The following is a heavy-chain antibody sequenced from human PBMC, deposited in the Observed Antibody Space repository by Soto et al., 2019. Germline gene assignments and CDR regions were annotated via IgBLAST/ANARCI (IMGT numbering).Heavy chain of an antibody. CDR2: ISYDGSNK. CDR3: AKDSDLYSSSWYLPNYYYYGMDV. D-gene: IGHD6-13*01. J-gene: IGHJ6*02. Sequence: PGGSLRLSCAASGFTFSSYGMHWVRQAPGKGLEWVAVISYDGSNKYYADSVKGRFTISRDNSKDTLYLQMNSLRAEDTAVYYCAKDSDLYSSSWYLPNYYYYGMDVWGQGTTVTVSS. CDR1: GFTFSSYG. V-gene: IGHV3-30*18.